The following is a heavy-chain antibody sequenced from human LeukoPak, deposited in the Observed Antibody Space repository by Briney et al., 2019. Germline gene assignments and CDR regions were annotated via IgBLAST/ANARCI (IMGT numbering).Heavy chain of an antibody. CDR2: VYSGGAVTT. D-gene: IGHD5-18*01. J-gene: IGHJ4*02. CDR1: GLTISDNY. Sequence: GGSLRLSCAASGLTISDNYMTWIRQAPAKGLQWVSLVYSGGAVTTFYAESVRGRFTISRDSSKNTLYLQMNSLRAEDTAVYYCAKDGARVFSSQDVWGQGTLVTVSS. CDR3: AKDGARVFSSQDV. V-gene: IGHV3-53*01.